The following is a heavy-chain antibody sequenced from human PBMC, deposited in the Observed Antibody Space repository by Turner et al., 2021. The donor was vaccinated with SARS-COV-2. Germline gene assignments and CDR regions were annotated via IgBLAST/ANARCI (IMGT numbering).Heavy chain of an antibody. D-gene: IGHD2-2*01. CDR3: ARDLGGTSSLGGYFDY. V-gene: IGHV3-66*02. J-gene: IGHJ4*02. CDR1: GFTFSSNY. Sequence: EVQLVESGGGLVQPGGSLRLSCAASGFTFSSNYMNWVRQAPGKEREWVSVIYSGGSTYYADSVKGRFTISRDNSKNTLDLQMNSLRAEDTALYYGARDLGGTSSLGGYFDYWGQGTLVTVSS. CDR2: IYSGGST.